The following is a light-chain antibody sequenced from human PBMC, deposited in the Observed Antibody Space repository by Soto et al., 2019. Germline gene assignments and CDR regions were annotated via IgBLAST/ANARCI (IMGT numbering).Light chain of an antibody. CDR3: PSYASSLSAVV. V-gene: IGLV1-40*01. CDR1: SSNIGAGYD. Sequence: QSVLTQPPSVSGAPGQRVTISCTGSSSNIGAGYDVHWYQQLPGTAPKLLIYGNSNRPSGVPDRCSGSKSGTSASLAITGLQAEYEADYYCPSYASSLSAVVFGGGTMLTVL. CDR2: GNS. J-gene: IGLJ2*01.